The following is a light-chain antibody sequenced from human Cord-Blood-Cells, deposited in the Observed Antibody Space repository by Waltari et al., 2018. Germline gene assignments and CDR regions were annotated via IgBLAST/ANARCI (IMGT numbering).Light chain of an antibody. CDR1: QSVSSSY. CDR2: GAS. V-gene: IGKV3-20*01. CDR3: QQDGSSPWT. J-gene: IGKJ1*01. Sequence: EIVLTQSPGTLSFCPGERATLSCRASQSVSSSYLAWYQQKPGPAPRPLIYGASSRATGSPDRFSGSGSGTDFLLTISRLEPEGFAVYYCQQDGSSPWTFGQGTKVEIK.